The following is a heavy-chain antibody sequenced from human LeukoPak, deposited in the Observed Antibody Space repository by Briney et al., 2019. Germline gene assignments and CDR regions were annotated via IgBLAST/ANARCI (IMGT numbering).Heavy chain of an antibody. Sequence: SETLSLTCTVSGGSITSSSYYWGWIRQPPGKGLECIGSVYYSGSTYYNPSLKSRVTISVDTSKNLFSLKVSSVTAADTAVYYCARVSVITQYNGSPDYFASWGQGTLLTVSS. J-gene: IGHJ4*02. CDR1: GGSITSSSYY. CDR3: ARVSVITQYNGSPDYFAS. D-gene: IGHD1-26*01. V-gene: IGHV4-39*01. CDR2: VYYSGST.